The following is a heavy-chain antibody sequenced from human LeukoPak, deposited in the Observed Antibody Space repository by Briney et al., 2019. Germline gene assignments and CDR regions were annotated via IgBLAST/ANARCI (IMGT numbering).Heavy chain of an antibody. CDR1: GFTFSSYA. J-gene: IGHJ4*02. V-gene: IGHV3-23*01. CDR2: ISGSGGTT. D-gene: IGHD5-12*01. CDR3: AKGDVVTAIFPLDY. Sequence: PGGSLRLSCAASGFTFSSYAMSWVHQAPGKGLEWVSGISGSGGTTYYADSVQGRFTISRDNSKKTLFLQMSSLRAEDTAVYYCAKGDVVTAIFPLDYWGQGTLVIVSS.